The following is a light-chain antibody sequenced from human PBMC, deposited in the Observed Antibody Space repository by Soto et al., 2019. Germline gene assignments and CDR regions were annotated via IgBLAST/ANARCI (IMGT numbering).Light chain of an antibody. CDR2: EVS. J-gene: IGLJ1*01. CDR3: SSYTSSSTYV. V-gene: IGLV2-14*01. CDR1: GRDIGAYDY. Sequence: QLVLTQPAPVSGSPGQSITISCTGSGRDIGAYDYVSWYQQHPGKAPKLIIYEVSNRPSGVSNRFSGSKSGNTASLTISGLQAEDEADYYCSSYTSSSTYVFGTGTKLTVL.